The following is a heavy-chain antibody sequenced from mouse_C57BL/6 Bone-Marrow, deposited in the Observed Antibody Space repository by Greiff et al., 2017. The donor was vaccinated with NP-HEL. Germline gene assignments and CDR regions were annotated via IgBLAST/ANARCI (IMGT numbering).Heavy chain of an antibody. J-gene: IGHJ4*01. CDR3: TGGIKD. Sequence: EVQGVESGGGLVQPGGSMKLSCVASGFTFSNYWMNWVRQSPEKGLEWVAQIRLKSDNYATHYAESVKGRFTISRDDSKSSVYLQMNNLRAEDTGIYYCTGGIKDWGQGTSVTVSS. V-gene: IGHV6-3*01. CDR1: GFTFSNYW. CDR2: IRLKSDNYAT.